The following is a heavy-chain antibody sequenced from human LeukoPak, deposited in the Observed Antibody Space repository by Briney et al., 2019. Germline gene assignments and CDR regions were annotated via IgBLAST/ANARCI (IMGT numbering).Heavy chain of an antibody. CDR2: INTNSGGT. Sequence: ASVTLSCSASGSTFTGYYMQWVRQAPGQGLEWMGWINTNSGGTNYAQKVPGRVTMTRDTSTSTAYMELSRLRSDDTAVYYCARALCSGGSCYYYYYCMDVWGQATTVTVSS. D-gene: IGHD2-15*01. J-gene: IGHJ6*02. V-gene: IGHV1-2*02. CDR3: ARALCSGGSCYYYYYCMDV. CDR1: GSTFTGYY.